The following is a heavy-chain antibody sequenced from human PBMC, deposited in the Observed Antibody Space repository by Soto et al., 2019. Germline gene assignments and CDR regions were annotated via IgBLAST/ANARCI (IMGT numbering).Heavy chain of an antibody. CDR1: GGSVTNYA. D-gene: IGHD6-19*01. Sequence: QVQLVQSGAEVKKPGSSVTVSCKASGGSVTNYAISWVRQAPGEGLEWMGGIVPFFGTANYAQKFRDKVTITVDRSTNTAYMELTSLTSDTTAVYYCARGLSVAGTWGYYYFGMDVWGQGTTVTVSS. CDR3: ARGLSVAGTWGYYYFGMDV. V-gene: IGHV1-69*06. CDR2: IVPFFGTA. J-gene: IGHJ6*02.